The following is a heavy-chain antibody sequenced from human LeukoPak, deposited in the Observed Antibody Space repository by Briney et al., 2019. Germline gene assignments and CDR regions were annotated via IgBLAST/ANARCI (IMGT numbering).Heavy chain of an antibody. CDR3: ASDILTGYFVY. V-gene: IGHV4-34*01. Sequence: SETLSLTCAVYGGSFSGYYWSWIRQPPGKGLEWIGEVNHSGSTNYNPSLKSRVTISVDTSKNQFSLKLSSVTAADTAVYYCASDILTGYFVYWGQGTLVTVSS. CDR1: GGSFSGYY. D-gene: IGHD3-9*01. CDR2: VNHSGST. J-gene: IGHJ4*02.